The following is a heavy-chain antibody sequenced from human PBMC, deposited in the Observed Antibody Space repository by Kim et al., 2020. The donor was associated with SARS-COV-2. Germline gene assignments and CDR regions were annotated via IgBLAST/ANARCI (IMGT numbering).Heavy chain of an antibody. V-gene: IGHV7-4-1*02. CDR3: ATYTRVATATTFRDLAASVSSLSY. J-gene: IGHJ4*02. Sequence: ASVKVSCRASGYTFTDSAINWVRQAPGQGLEYMGWISTNSGNPTYAQNFTGRYVFSLDTSVNTAYLHISNLKPEDTAMYYCATYTRVATATTFRDLAASVSSLSYWGQGTLVTVSS. CDR1: GYTFTDSA. D-gene: IGHD2-2*01. CDR2: ISTNSGNP.